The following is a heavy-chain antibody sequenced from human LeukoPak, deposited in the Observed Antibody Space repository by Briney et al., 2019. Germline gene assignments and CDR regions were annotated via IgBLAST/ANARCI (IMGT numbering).Heavy chain of an antibody. V-gene: IGHV4-34*01. Sequence: SSETLSLTCAVYGGSFSGYYWSWIRQPPGKGLEWIGEINHSGSTNYNPSLKSRVTISVDTSKNQFSLKLSSVTAADTAVYYCARAVSVGVPAAILDYWGQGTLVTVSS. CDR1: GGSFSGYY. J-gene: IGHJ4*02. CDR3: ARAVSVGVPAAILDY. D-gene: IGHD2-2*02. CDR2: INHSGST.